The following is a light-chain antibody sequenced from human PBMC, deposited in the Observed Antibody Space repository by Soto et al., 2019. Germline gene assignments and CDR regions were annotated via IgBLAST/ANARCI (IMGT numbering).Light chain of an antibody. J-gene: IGKJ5*01. CDR3: QQSYRTPPIT. V-gene: IGKV1-39*01. Sequence: DIQMTESPSSLSASVGDRVTITCRASQSISSYLNWYQKKPGKAPKLLXYAASSLQSGVPSRFSGSGSGTDLTLTISSLQTEDFANYYCQQSYRTPPITFGQGTRLEIK. CDR1: QSISSY. CDR2: AAS.